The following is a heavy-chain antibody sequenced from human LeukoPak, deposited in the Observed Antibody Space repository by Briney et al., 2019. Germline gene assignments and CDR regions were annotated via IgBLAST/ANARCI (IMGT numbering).Heavy chain of an antibody. CDR2: IYTSGST. J-gene: IGHJ4*02. Sequence: SETLSLTCTVSGGSISSGSYYWSWIRQPAGKGLEWIGRIYTSGSTNYNSSLKSRVTISVDTPKNQFSLKLSSVTAADTAVYYCARDQGYGDYDLDYWGQGTLVTVSS. CDR1: GGSISSGSYY. D-gene: IGHD4-17*01. CDR3: ARDQGYGDYDLDY. V-gene: IGHV4-61*02.